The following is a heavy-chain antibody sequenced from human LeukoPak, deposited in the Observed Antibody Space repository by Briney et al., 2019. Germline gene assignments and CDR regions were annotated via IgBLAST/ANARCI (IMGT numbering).Heavy chain of an antibody. CDR3: ANLVGGGGNSVRGLAFDI. Sequence: HPGGSLRLSCAASGFSFSSYGMNWVRQAPGQGLEWVSSVSGGGHYTYYADSVKGRFTISRDDSKNTLYLQMNSLRAEDTAVYYCANLVGGGGNSVRGLAFDIWGQGTKVSVSS. J-gene: IGHJ3*02. D-gene: IGHD4-23*01. CDR1: GFSFSSYG. CDR2: VSGGGHYT. V-gene: IGHV3-23*01.